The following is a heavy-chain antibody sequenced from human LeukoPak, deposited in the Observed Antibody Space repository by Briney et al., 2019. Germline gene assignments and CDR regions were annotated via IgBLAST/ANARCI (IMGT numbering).Heavy chain of an antibody. CDR3: ARESRAAAGTYDYYYYMDV. V-gene: IGHV1-69*13. CDR2: IIPIFGTA. D-gene: IGHD6-13*01. Sequence: GASVKVSCKASGGTFSSYAISWVRQAPGQGLEWMGGIIPIFGTANYAQKFQGRVTITADESTSTAYMEQSSLRAEDTAVYYCARESRAAAGTYDYYYYMDVWGKGTTVTISS. J-gene: IGHJ6*03. CDR1: GGTFSSYA.